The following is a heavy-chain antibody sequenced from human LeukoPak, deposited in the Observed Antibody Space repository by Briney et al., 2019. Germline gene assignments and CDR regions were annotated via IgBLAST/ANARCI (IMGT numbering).Heavy chain of an antibody. CDR2: ISWNSGSI. CDR3: ARETDQWLVYFDY. J-gene: IGHJ4*02. D-gene: IGHD6-19*01. CDR1: GFTFDDYA. V-gene: IGHV3-9*01. Sequence: GGSLRLSCAASGFTFDDYAMHWVRQAPGKGLEWVSGISWNSGSIGYADSVKGRFTISRDNAKNTLYLQMNSLRVEDTAVYYCARETDQWLVYFDYWGQGTLVTVSS.